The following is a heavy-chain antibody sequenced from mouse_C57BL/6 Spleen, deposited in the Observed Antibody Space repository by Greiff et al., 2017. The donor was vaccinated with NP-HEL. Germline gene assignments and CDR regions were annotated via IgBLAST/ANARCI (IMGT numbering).Heavy chain of an antibody. V-gene: IGHV1-63*01. D-gene: IGHD3-2*01. CDR3: ARGADSSGYYAMDY. J-gene: IGHJ4*01. CDR2: IYPGGGYT. Sequence: VQLQQSGAELVRPGTSVKMSCKASGYTFTNYWIGWAKQRPGHGLEWIGDIYPGGGYTNYNEKFKGKATLTADKSSSTAYMQFSSLTSGDSAIYYCARGADSSGYYAMDYWGQGTSDTVSS. CDR1: GYTFTNYW.